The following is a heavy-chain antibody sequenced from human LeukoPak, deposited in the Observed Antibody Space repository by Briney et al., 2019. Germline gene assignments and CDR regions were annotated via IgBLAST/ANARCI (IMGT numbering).Heavy chain of an antibody. CDR1: GYSIKSDYF. V-gene: IGHV4-38-2*02. Sequence: SETLSLTCSVSGYSIKSDYFWAWIRQPPGKGPEWIGSIHHGGTTYYNPSLKNRVTISVDTSKNQFSLKLSAVTAADTAVYYCARTVFIAAAGTGGFDYWGQGTLVTVSS. CDR2: IHHGGTT. CDR3: ARTVFIAAAGTGGFDY. D-gene: IGHD6-13*01. J-gene: IGHJ4*02.